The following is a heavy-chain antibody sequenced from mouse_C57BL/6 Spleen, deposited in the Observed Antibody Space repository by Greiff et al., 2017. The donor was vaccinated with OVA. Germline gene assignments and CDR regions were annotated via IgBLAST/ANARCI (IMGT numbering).Heavy chain of an antibody. CDR3: ARGKTTLYYYAMDY. V-gene: IGHV5-17*01. CDR1: GFTFSDYG. D-gene: IGHD5-5*01. CDR2: ISSGSSTI. Sequence: EVQGVESGGGLVKPGGSLKLSCAASGFTFSDYGMHWVRQAPEKGLEWVAYISSGSSTIYYADTVKGRFTISRDNAKNTLFLQMTSLRSEDTAMYYCARGKTTLYYYAMDYWGQGTSVTVSS. J-gene: IGHJ4*01.